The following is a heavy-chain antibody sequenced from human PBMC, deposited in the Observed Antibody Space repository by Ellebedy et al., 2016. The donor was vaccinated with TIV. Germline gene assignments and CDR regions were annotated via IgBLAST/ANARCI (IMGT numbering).Heavy chain of an antibody. CDR3: ARRGLQGPVEAARGHGYHYYMDV. D-gene: IGHD2-15*01. Sequence: MPSETLSLTCTVSGGSISSTYWSWIRQPPGKGLEWIGYIYYSGRTNYNPSLKSRVTISVETSKNQFSLKLNSVTTTDTAVYYCARRGLQGPVEAARGHGYHYYMDVWGQGTTVTVSS. J-gene: IGHJ6*03. V-gene: IGHV4-59*08. CDR1: GGSISSTY. CDR2: IYYSGRT.